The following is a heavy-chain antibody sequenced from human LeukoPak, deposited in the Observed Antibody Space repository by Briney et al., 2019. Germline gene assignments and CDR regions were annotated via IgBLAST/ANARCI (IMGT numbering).Heavy chain of an antibody. CDR1: GGSISSNSNY. D-gene: IGHD6-19*01. CDR2: ISYGGST. J-gene: IGHJ4*02. CDR3: ASTRRAAVAGQFDS. Sequence: SETLSLTCTVSGGSISSNSNYWAWIRQPPGRGLEWIGSISYGGSTYYSPSLESRVTMSVDESKNQFSLRVHFVSAADTAVYYCASTRRAAVAGQFDSWGQGTLVTVSS. V-gene: IGHV4-39*07.